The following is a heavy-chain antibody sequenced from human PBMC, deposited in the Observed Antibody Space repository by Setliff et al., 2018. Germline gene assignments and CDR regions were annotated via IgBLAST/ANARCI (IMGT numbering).Heavy chain of an antibody. Sequence: ASVKVSCKASGGTFSNYDISWVRQAPGQGLEWMGGIIPIFGTTNYAQRFQGRVTITTDESTSTAYMELSSLRSEDTAVYFCARDRFYNSWSGTSITAPHDAFDILGQGTTVTVSS. D-gene: IGHD3-3*01. CDR3: ARDRFYNSWSGTSITAPHDAFDI. J-gene: IGHJ3*02. V-gene: IGHV1-69*05. CDR2: IIPIFGTT. CDR1: GGTFSNYD.